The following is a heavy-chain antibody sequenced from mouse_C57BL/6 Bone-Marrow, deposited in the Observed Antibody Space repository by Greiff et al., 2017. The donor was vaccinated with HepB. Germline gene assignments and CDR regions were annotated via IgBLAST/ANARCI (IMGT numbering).Heavy chain of an antibody. Sequence: EVKVEESGGGLVQPGGSMKLSCVASGFTFSNYWMNWVRQSPEKGLEWVAQIRLKSDNYATHYAESVKGRFNISRADSKSSVYLQMNNLRAEDTGIYYCPPLEFGYWGQGTTLTVSS. CDR3: PPLEFGY. J-gene: IGHJ2*01. V-gene: IGHV6-3*01. CDR1: GFTFSNYW. CDR2: IRLKSDNYAT.